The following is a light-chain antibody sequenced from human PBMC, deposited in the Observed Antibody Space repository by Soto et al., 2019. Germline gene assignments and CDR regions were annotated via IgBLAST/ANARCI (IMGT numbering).Light chain of an antibody. J-gene: IGLJ1*01. Sequence: SYDLTQPPSVSVSPGQTASITCSGDKLGDKYACWYQQKPGQSPVLVIYQDSKRPSGIPERFSGPNSGNTATLTISGTQAMDEADYYCQAWDSSTGKVFGTGTKV. CDR3: QAWDSSTGKV. CDR1: KLGDKY. V-gene: IGLV3-1*01. CDR2: QDS.